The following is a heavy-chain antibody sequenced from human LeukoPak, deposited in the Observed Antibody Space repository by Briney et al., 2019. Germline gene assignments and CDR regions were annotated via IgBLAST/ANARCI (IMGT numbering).Heavy chain of an antibody. J-gene: IGHJ5*02. CDR1: GFTFSSYS. CDR3: ARAKGTAMIKGHWFDP. D-gene: IGHD5-18*01. CDR2: IISSSSTI. Sequence: GGSLRLSYAASGFTFSSYSMNWVRQAPGKGLEWVSYIISSSSTIYYADSVKGRFTISRDNAKNSLYLQMNSLRAEDTAVYYCARAKGTAMIKGHWFDPWGRGTLVTVSS. V-gene: IGHV3-48*04.